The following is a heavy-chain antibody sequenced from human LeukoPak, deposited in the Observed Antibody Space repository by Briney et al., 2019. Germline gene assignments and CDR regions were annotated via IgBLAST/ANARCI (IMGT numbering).Heavy chain of an antibody. CDR3: ARTVSPLGYYYYGMDV. J-gene: IGHJ6*02. CDR2: IIPILGIA. Sequence: SVKVSCKASGGTFSSYAISWVRQAPGQGLEWMGRIIPILGIANYAQKFRGRVTITADKSTSTAYMELSSLRSEDTAVYYCARTVSPLGYYYYGMDVWGQGTTVTVSS. D-gene: IGHD4-4*01. V-gene: IGHV1-69*04. CDR1: GGTFSSYA.